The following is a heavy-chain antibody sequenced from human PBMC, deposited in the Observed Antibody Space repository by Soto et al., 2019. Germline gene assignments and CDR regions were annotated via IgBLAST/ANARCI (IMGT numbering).Heavy chain of an antibody. J-gene: IGHJ6*02. V-gene: IGHV3-23*01. CDR2: ISGSGGST. Sequence: GGSLRLSCAASGFTFSSYAMSWVRQAPGKGLEWVSAISGSGGSTYYADSVKGRFTISRDNSKNTLYLQMNSLRAEDTAVYYCARNSYCTNGVCYTSYYGMDVWGQGTTVTVSS. CDR1: GFTFSSYA. CDR3: ARNSYCTNGVCYTSYYGMDV. D-gene: IGHD2-8*01.